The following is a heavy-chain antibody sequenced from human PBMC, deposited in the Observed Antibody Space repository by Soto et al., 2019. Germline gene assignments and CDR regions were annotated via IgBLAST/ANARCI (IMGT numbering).Heavy chain of an antibody. CDR3: ARARGDYGDLFDY. Sequence: SVKVSFKASGGTFSSYTISWVRQAPGQGLEWMGRIIPILGIANYAQKFQGRVTITADKSTSTAYMELSSLRSEDTAVYYCARARGDYGDLFDYWGQGTLVTVSS. D-gene: IGHD4-17*01. J-gene: IGHJ4*02. V-gene: IGHV1-69*02. CDR2: IIPILGIA. CDR1: GGTFSSYT.